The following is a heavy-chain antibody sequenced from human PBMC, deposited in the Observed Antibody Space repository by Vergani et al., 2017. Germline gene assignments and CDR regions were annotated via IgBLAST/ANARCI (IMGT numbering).Heavy chain of an antibody. CDR3: AMEYSGFPYKYYMDV. V-gene: IGHV3-53*02. D-gene: IGHD1-26*01. Sequence: EVELVETGGGLIQAGGSLRLSCEASGFIVSSFYMSWVRQAPGKGRDGVAVLYSDDRKYYRDPVYGRFTISRDNSKNTLELQMTSLRPDDTAVYYCAMEYSGFPYKYYMDVWVKGTTVTVSS. J-gene: IGHJ6*04. CDR1: GFIVSSFY. CDR2: LYSDDRK.